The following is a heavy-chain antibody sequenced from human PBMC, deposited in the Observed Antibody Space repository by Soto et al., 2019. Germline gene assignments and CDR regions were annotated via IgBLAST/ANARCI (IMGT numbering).Heavy chain of an antibody. J-gene: IGHJ6*02. CDR3: ARDRSYGKYYYYYYGMDV. D-gene: IGHD5-18*01. V-gene: IGHV4-59*01. CDR2: IYYSGST. CDR1: GGSISSYY. Sequence: LSLTCTVSGGSISSYYWSWIRQPPGKGLEWIGYIYYSGSTNYNPSLKSRVTISVDTSKNQFSLKLSSVTAADTAVYYCARDRSYGKYYYYYYGMDVWGPGTTVTVSS.